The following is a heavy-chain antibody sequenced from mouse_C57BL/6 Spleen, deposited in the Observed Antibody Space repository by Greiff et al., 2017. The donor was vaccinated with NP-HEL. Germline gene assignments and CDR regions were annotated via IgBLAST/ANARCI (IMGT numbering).Heavy chain of an antibody. D-gene: IGHD2-5*01. CDR3: ARNGDSNYPYYFDY. CDR2: IWSGGST. CDR1: GFSLTSYG. Sequence: VMLVESGPGLVQPSQSLSITCTVSGFSLTSYGVHWVRQSPGKGLEWLGVIWSGGSTDYNAAFISRLSISKDNSKSQVFFKMNSLQADDTAIYYCARNGDSNYPYYFDYWGQGTTLTVSS. V-gene: IGHV2-2*01. J-gene: IGHJ2*01.